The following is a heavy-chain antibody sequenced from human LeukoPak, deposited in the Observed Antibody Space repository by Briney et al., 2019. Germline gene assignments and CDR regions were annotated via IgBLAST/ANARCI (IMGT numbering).Heavy chain of an antibody. CDR1: GFTFSSYG. J-gene: IGHJ5*02. Sequence: HPGRSLRLSCAASGFTFSSYGMHWVRQAPGKGLEWVAVISYDGSNKYYADSVKGRFTISRDNSKNTLYLQMNSLRAEDTAVYYSAKDRVGYCSGGSCFSEAYWFDPWGQGTLVTVSS. V-gene: IGHV3-30*18. CDR3: AKDRVGYCSGGSCFSEAYWFDP. D-gene: IGHD2-15*01. CDR2: ISYDGSNK.